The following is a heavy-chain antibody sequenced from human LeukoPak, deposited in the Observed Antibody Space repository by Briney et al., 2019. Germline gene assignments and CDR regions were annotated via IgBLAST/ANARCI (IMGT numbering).Heavy chain of an antibody. CDR1: GYTFTSYD. CDR3: AIPSEGGYYYGLDY. Sequence: ASVKVSCKASGYTFTSYDINWVRQATGQGLEWMGWMNPNSGNTGYAQKFQGRVTMTRDTSTSTVYMELSSLRSEDTAVYYCAIPSEGGYYYGLDYWGQGTLVTVSS. V-gene: IGHV1-8*01. D-gene: IGHD3-22*01. J-gene: IGHJ4*02. CDR2: MNPNSGNT.